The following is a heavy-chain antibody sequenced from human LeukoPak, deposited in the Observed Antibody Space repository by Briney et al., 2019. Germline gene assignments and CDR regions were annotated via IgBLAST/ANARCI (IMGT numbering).Heavy chain of an antibody. V-gene: IGHV1-2*02. CDR1: GYTFTGYY. CDR2: IKPNNGGT. CDR3: ARARGDIVVVPAAIWFDP. D-gene: IGHD2-2*01. J-gene: IGHJ5*02. Sequence: WASVKVSCKASGYTFTGYYMHWVRQAPGQGLEWMGWIKPNNGGTNYAQKFQGRVTMTRDTSISTAYMELGRLRSDDTAVYYCARARGDIVVVPAAIWFDPWGQGTLVTVSS.